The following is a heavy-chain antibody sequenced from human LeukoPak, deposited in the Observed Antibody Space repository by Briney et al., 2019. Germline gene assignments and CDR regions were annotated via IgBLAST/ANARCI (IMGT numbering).Heavy chain of an antibody. J-gene: IGHJ4*02. CDR1: GGSISSSSYY. CDR2: IYYSGST. V-gene: IGHV4-39*01. D-gene: IGHD3/OR15-3a*01. Sequence: SETLSLTCTVSGGSISSSSYYWGWIRQPPGKGLEWIGSIYYSGSTYYNPSLKSRVTISIDTSKNQFSLRLTSVTAADTAVYYCARQTGSGLFILPGGQGTLVTVSS. CDR3: ARQTGSGLFILP.